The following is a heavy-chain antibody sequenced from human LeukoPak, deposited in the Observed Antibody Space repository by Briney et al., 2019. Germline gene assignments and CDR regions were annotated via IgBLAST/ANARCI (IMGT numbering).Heavy chain of an antibody. CDR2: ISSSRNYI. Sequence: GGSVRLSCAASGFTFSSYSMKWVRQAPGKGLECLSSISSSRNYIYYADSVKGRFTISRDNAKNSLYLQMNSLRAEDTAVYYCARELYYYDSSGYYYFDYWGQGTLVTVSS. D-gene: IGHD3-22*01. CDR1: GFTFSSYS. V-gene: IGHV3-21*01. CDR3: ARELYYYDSSGYYYFDY. J-gene: IGHJ4*02.